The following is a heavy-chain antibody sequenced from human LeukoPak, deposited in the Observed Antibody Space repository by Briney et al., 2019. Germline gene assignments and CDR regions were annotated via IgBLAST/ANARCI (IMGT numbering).Heavy chain of an antibody. CDR2: ISSSSSYI. CDR1: GFTFSSYS. J-gene: IGHJ5*02. Sequence: KSGGSLRLSCAASGFTFSSYSMNWVRQAPGKGLEWVSSISSSSSYIYYADSVKGRFTISRDNAKNSLYLQMNSLRAEDTAVYYCARDPFASYWFDPWGQGTLVTVSS. CDR3: ARDPFASYWFDP. D-gene: IGHD3-10*01. V-gene: IGHV3-21*04.